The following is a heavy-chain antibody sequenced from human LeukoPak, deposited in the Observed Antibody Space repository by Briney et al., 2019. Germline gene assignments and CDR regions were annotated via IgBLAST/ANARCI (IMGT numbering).Heavy chain of an antibody. V-gene: IGHV4-39*07. D-gene: IGHD6-19*01. J-gene: IGHJ5*02. Sequence: SETLSLTCTVSGGPISGSVTWGWVRQPPGKGLEWIGNVHYDGRTAPNPSLKSRVTMSLDTSTTQFSLKLNSVTATDTALYSCARVVTAAGLDLWGRGILVTISS. CDR2: VHYDGRT. CDR1: GGPISGSVT. CDR3: ARVVTAAGLDL.